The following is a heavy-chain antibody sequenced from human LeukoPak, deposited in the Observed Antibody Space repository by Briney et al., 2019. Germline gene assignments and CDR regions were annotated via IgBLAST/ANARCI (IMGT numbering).Heavy chain of an antibody. CDR3: ARGYYYHSGGCYTRPNDAFNI. Sequence: GGSLRLSCAASGFTFSSYGMSWVRQAPGKGLEWVSAISGSGGSTYYADSVKGRSTISRDNAKNSLYLQMNSLGAEDTAVYYCARGYYYHSGGCYTRPNDAFNIGGQGTMVSVFS. CDR2: ISGSGGST. CDR1: GFTFSSYG. V-gene: IGHV3-23*01. D-gene: IGHD3-22*01. J-gene: IGHJ3*02.